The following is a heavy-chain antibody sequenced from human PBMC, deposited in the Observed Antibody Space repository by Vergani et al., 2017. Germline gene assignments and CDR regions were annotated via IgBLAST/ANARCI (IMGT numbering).Heavy chain of an antibody. V-gene: IGHV3-30*02. CDR1: GFTLSNYD. D-gene: IGHD6-13*01. CDR3: VKGKQQLVLPYFDY. J-gene: IGHJ4*02. CDR2: IQFDGSNQ. Sequence: QVQLVESGGGVVQRGGSLRLSCATSGFTLSNYDMQWIRQGPGKGLEFVAFIQFDGSNQYYADSVKGRFTLSRDFSKNTLYLQMNSLRTEDTAVYYCVKGKQQLVLPYFDYWGQGTLVTVSS.